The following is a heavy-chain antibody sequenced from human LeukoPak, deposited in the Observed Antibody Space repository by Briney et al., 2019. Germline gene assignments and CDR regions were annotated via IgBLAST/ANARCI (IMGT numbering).Heavy chain of an antibody. J-gene: IGHJ4*02. V-gene: IGHV3-30*18. CDR1: GFTFSSYG. Sequence: PGGSLRLSCAASGFTFSSYGMHWVRQAPGKGLEWVAVISYDGSNKYYADSVKGRFTISRDNSKNTLYLQMNSLRAEDTAVYYCAKDRLLWFGELRDFDYWGQGTLVTVSS. CDR2: ISYDGSNK. D-gene: IGHD3-10*01. CDR3: AKDRLLWFGELRDFDY.